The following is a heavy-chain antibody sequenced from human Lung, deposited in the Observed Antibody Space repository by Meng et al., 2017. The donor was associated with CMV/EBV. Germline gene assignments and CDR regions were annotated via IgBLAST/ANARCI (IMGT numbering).Heavy chain of an antibody. J-gene: IGHJ6*02. D-gene: IGHD6-19*01. CDR2: ISSSYAV. V-gene: IGHV3-69-1*01. CDR3: ARVLLDVRGWYYQGMDV. CDR1: GFRFSDYY. Sequence: GESLKISCAASGFRFSDYYMTWIRQAPGKGLEWVSYISSSYAVDYADSLKGRFTISRDNAKNSLYLQMNSLRAEDTAVYYCARVLLDVRGWYYQGMDVWGQGTTVXVSS.